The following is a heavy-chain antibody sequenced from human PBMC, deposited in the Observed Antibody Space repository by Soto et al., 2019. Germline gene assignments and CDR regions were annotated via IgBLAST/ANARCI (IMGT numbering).Heavy chain of an antibody. CDR3: ARDGGSSWTVEAFDI. D-gene: IGHD6-13*01. J-gene: IGHJ3*02. CDR1: GGSISSGGYY. V-gene: IGHV4-31*03. CDR2: IYYSGST. Sequence: QVQLQESGPGLVKPSQTLSLTCTVSGGSISSGGYYWSWIRQHPGKGLEWIGYIYYSGSTYYNPSLKSRVTISVDTSKNQFSLKLSSVTAADTAVYYYARDGGSSWTVEAFDIWGQGTMVTVSS.